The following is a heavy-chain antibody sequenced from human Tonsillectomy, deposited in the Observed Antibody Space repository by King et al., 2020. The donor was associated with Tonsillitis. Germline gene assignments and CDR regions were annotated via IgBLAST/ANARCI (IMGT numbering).Heavy chain of an antibody. V-gene: IGHV3-21*01. CDR2: ISSSSSYI. CDR1: GFTFSSYS. J-gene: IGHJ6*02. D-gene: IGHD2-15*01. CDR3: AREWVAGGDYYYGMDV. Sequence: QLVQSGGGLVKPGGSLRLSCAASGFTFSSYSMNWVRQAPGKGLEWVLSISSSSSYIYYADSVKGRFTISRDNAKNSLYLQTNSLRAEDTAVYYCAREWVAGGDYYYGMDVWGQGTTVTVSS.